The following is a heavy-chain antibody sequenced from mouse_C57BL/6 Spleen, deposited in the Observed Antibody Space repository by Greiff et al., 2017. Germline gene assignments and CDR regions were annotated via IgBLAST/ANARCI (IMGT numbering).Heavy chain of an antibody. J-gene: IGHJ4*01. D-gene: IGHD6-1*01. CDR2: ILPGSGST. CDR3: ARRGASFMGY. V-gene: IGHV1-9*01. CDR1: GYTFPGYW. Sequence: VQLQQSGAELMKPGASVKLSCKVTGYTFPGYWIEWVKQRPGHGLEWIGEILPGSGSTNYNEKFKGKAPFTAGTSSNTAYMQLSSLTTEDSAIYYCARRGASFMGYWGQGTSVTVSS.